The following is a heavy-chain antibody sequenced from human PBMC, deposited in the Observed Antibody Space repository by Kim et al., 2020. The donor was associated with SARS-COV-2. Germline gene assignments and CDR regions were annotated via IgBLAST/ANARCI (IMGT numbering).Heavy chain of an antibody. CDR1: GYTFPRSS. Sequence: ASVKVSCKASGYTFPRSSMLWVGLASGQGLEWMGIINPSGGSTSYAQKFQGRVTMTRDTSTSTVYMELSSLRSEDTAVYYCARDHPPTYGSGSYYNLDYYYYGMDVWGQGTTVTVSS. V-gene: IGHV1-46*01. D-gene: IGHD3-10*01. CDR3: ARDHPPTYGSGSYYNLDYYYYGMDV. J-gene: IGHJ6*02. CDR2: INPSGGST.